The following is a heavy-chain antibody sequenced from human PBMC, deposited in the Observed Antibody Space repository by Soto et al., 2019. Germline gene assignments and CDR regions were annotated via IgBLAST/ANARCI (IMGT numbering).Heavy chain of an antibody. CDR2: TSWDEGSK. Sequence: QVQLVESGGGVVQPGRSLSLSCAASGFTFDTYGMHWVRQAPGKGLEWLALTSWDEGSKYYADSVKGRFTISRDNSKNTLYLQMDSLRPEDTAIYFCAREGTGCDYWGDHWGQGTLVTVSS. CDR1: GFTFDTYG. CDR3: AREGTGCDYWGDH. D-gene: IGHD3-3*01. J-gene: IGHJ5*02. V-gene: IGHV3-30*03.